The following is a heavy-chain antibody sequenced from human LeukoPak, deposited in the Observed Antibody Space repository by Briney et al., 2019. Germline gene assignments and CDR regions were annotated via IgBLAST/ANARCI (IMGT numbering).Heavy chain of an antibody. D-gene: IGHD3-9*01. Sequence: VASVKVSCKASGYTFTSYGISWVRQAPGRGLEWMGWISAYNGNTNYAQKLQGRVTMTTDTSTSTAYMELRSLRSDDTAMYYCARAVGRLRYFDWLRDYYYMDVWGKGTTVTVSS. CDR3: ARAVGRLRYFDWLRDYYYMDV. V-gene: IGHV1-18*01. CDR1: GYTFTSYG. CDR2: ISAYNGNT. J-gene: IGHJ6*03.